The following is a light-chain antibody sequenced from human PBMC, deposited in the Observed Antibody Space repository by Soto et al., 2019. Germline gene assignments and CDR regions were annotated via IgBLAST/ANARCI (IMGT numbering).Light chain of an antibody. J-gene: IGKJ2*01. CDR1: QGINKF. Sequence: IQLTQSPSSLSASVGDRVTITCRASQGINKFLAWYQQKPGKAPQLLIYGASTLQSGVPSRFSGSGSGTDFTLTFSTLQLEVFATYYCQQLTNFRFIFGRGTKLNIK. V-gene: IGKV1-9*01. CDR2: GAS. CDR3: QQLTNFRFI.